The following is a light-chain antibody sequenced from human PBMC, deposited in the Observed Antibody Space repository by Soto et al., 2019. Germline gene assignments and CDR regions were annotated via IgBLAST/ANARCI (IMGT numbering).Light chain of an antibody. Sequence: AIQMTQSPSSLSASVGDRVTITCRASQGIRNDLGWYQEKPGKAPKLLIYAASSLQTGVPFRFSGNGSGTDFTLTISSLQPEDFATYYCLQDYNYPRTFGQGTKVEIK. CDR1: QGIRND. CDR3: LQDYNYPRT. CDR2: AAS. J-gene: IGKJ1*01. V-gene: IGKV1-6*01.